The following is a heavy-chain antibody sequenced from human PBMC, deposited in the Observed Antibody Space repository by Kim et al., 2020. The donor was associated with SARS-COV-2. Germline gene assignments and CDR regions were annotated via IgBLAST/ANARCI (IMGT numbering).Heavy chain of an antibody. J-gene: IGHJ4*02. V-gene: IGHV3-66*01. CDR3: ARDLRITTDPTHYFDY. CDR2: IYSGGST. Sequence: GGSLRLSCAASGFTVSSNYMSWVRQAPGKGLEWVSVIYSGGSTYYADSVKGRFTISRDNSKNTLYLQMNSLRAEDTAVYYCARDLRITTDPTHYFDYWGQGTLVTVSS. CDR1: GFTVSSNY. D-gene: IGHD3-10*01.